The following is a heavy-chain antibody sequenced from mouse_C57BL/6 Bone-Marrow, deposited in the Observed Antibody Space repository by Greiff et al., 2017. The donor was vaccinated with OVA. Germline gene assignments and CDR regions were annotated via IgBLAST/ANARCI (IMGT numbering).Heavy chain of an antibody. CDR3: ARQLRLRTYAMDY. CDR1: GFTFSSYS. V-gene: IGHV5-4*03. Sequence: EVKLVESGGGLAKPGGSLKLSCAASGFTFSSYSMSWVRQTPEKRLEWVATISHGGGYTYYTDNVKGRFNISRDNAKTNLYLQMSHLKAEDTAMYYGARQLRLRTYAMDYWGQGTSVTVSS. D-gene: IGHD3-2*02. CDR2: ISHGGGYT. J-gene: IGHJ4*01.